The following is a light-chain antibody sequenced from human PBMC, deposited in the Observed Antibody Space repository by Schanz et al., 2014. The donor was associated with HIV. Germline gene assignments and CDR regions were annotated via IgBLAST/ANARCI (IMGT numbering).Light chain of an antibody. Sequence: DIQMTQSPSSLSASVGDRVTITCQAQRKPGRAPKLLIYDASKLETGVPSRFSASGSGTDFTFTISSLQPEDIATYYCQQYDNFPPSITFGQGTRLEIK. V-gene: IGKV1-33*01. CDR2: DAS. J-gene: IGKJ5*01. CDR3: QQYDNFPPSIT.